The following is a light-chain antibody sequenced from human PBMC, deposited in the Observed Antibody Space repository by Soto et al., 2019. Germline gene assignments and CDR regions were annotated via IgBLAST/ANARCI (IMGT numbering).Light chain of an antibody. CDR2: DAS. J-gene: IGKJ1*01. CDR1: QSISTW. CDR3: QHYNSYSEA. Sequence: DIQMTQSPSTVSASVGDGVTITCRASQSISTWLAWYQQKPGKAPNLLIYDASTLERGGPSGFSGSGSGTEFTLTISSLQPDDSATYYCQHYNSYSEAFGQGTKVDIK. V-gene: IGKV1-5*01.